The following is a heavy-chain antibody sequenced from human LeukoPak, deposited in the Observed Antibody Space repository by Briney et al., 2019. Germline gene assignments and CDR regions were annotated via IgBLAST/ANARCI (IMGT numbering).Heavy chain of an antibody. CDR2: IWYDGTNK. CDR1: GFTFSTYG. Sequence: GGSLRLSCAASGFTFSTYGMHWVRQAPGKGLEWVAVIWYDGTNKYYADSMKGRFTISRDNSKNTLYLQMNSLRAEDTAVYYCAKAYYYDSSGYHHFDYWGQGTLVTVSS. D-gene: IGHD3-22*01. V-gene: IGHV3-33*06. J-gene: IGHJ4*02. CDR3: AKAYYYDSSGYHHFDY.